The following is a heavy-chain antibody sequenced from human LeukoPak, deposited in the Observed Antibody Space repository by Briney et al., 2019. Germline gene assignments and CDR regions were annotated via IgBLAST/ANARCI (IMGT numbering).Heavy chain of an antibody. CDR3: AREQHYYYYMDV. V-gene: IGHV3-30*03. CDR1: GFTFSSYG. Sequence: GGSLRLSCAASGFTFSSYGMHWVRQAPGKGLEWVAVISYDGSNKYYADSVKGRFTISRDNAKNSLYLQMNSLRAEDTAVYYCAREQHYYYYMDVWGKGTTVTISS. J-gene: IGHJ6*03. D-gene: IGHD5-18*01. CDR2: ISYDGSNK.